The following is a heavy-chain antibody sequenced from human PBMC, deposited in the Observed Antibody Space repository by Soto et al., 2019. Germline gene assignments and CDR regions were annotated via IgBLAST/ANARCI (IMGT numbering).Heavy chain of an antibody. D-gene: IGHD1-26*01. CDR2: ISSSSSYT. CDR1: GFTFSDYY. J-gene: IGHJ4*02. CDR3: ARVVVGANWDFDY. Sequence: QVQLVESGGGLVKPGGSLRLSCAASGFTFSDYYMSWIRQAPGKGLEWVSYISSSSSYTNYADSVKGRFTISRDNAKNSLYLQMNSLRAEDTAVYYCARVVVGANWDFDYWGQGTLVTVSS. V-gene: IGHV3-11*05.